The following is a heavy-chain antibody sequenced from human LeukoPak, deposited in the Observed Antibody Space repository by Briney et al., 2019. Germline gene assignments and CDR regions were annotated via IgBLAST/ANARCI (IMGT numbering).Heavy chain of an antibody. V-gene: IGHV4-59*01. CDR1: GGPISFYY. Sequence: SETLYLTCTVSGGPISFYYWFWIRPPPGKGLEWIGYIYYSGSTNYNPSLKSRVTISVDTSKNQFSLKLRSVTAADTAVYYCGRGRNWFDPWGQGTLVTVSS. CDR3: GRGRNWFDP. J-gene: IGHJ5*02. CDR2: IYYSGST.